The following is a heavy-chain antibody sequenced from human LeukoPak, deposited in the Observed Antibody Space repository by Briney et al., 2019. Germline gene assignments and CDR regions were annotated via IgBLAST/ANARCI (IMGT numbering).Heavy chain of an antibody. V-gene: IGHV4-59*08. CDR2: IYYSGST. CDR1: GGSISSYY. D-gene: IGHD6-19*01. Sequence: SETLSLTCTVSGGSISSYYWSWIRQPPGRGLEWIGYIYYSGSTNYNPSLKSRVTISVDTSKNQFSLKLSSGTAADTAVYYCARRRSSGLIDYWGQGTLVTVSS. J-gene: IGHJ4*02. CDR3: ARRRSSGLIDY.